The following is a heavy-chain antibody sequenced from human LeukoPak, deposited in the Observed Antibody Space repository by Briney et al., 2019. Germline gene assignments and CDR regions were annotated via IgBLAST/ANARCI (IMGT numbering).Heavy chain of an antibody. D-gene: IGHD3-10*01. CDR1: GFPFSSYA. CDR2: ISGSGGST. CDR3: AKASAGSGRALYYYGMDV. J-gene: IGHJ6*04. Sequence: GGSLRLSSAASGFPFSSYAMTWVRQAPGKGLEWVSAISGSGGSTYYADSVRGRFTISRDNSKNTLYLQMNSLRVEDTAVYYCAKASAGSGRALYYYGMDVWGKGTTVTVSS. V-gene: IGHV3-23*01.